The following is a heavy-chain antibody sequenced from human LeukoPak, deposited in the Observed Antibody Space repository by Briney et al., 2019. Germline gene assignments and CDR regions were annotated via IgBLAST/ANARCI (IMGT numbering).Heavy chain of an antibody. CDR1: GGTFSRYA. D-gene: IGHD6-13*01. CDR2: IIPILGIA. J-gene: IGHJ6*02. Sequence: SVKVSCKASGGTFSRYAISWVRQAPGQGLEWMGRIIPILGIANYAQKFQGRVTITADKSTSTAYMELSSLRSEDTAVYYCARDRGVAYSTSKMDVWGQGTTVTVSS. V-gene: IGHV1-69*04. CDR3: ARDRGVAYSTSKMDV.